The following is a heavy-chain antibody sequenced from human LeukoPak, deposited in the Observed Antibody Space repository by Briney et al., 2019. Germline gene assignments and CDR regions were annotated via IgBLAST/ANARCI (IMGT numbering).Heavy chain of an antibody. V-gene: IGHV3-33*03. J-gene: IGHJ6*03. CDR3: AKGKKVPSIFGVVIIEDYYYYMDV. CDR1: GFTFSSYG. Sequence: GGSLRLSCAASGFTFSSYGMHWVRQAPGKGLEWVAVVWYDGSNKYYADSVKGRFTISRDNAKNSLYLQMNSLRAEDTAVYYCAKGKKVPSIFGVVIIEDYYYYMDVWGKGTTVTVSS. D-gene: IGHD3-3*01. CDR2: VWYDGSNK.